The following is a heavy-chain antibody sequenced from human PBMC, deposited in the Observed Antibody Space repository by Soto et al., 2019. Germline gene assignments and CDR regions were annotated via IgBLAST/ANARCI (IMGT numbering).Heavy chain of an antibody. Sequence: SVKVSCKASGYTFTFRYLHWVRQAPGQALEWMGWITPFKSDTNYAQKFQDRVTITRDRSVSTAYMELGNLRSDDTAMYYCARSPFAGSDAFDIWGQGTMVTVSS. V-gene: IGHV1-45*02. CDR3: ARSPFAGSDAFDI. D-gene: IGHD1-1*01. CDR2: ITPFKSDT. CDR1: GYTFTFRY. J-gene: IGHJ3*02.